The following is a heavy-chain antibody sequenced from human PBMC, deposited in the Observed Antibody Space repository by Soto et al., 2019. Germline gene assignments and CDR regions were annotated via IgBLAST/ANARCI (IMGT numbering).Heavy chain of an antibody. Sequence: PGGSLRLSCAASGFTFSFNCMSWVRQAPGKGLEWVANIKQDESEKYYADSVKGRFTISRDNAKKSLYLQMNSLRAEDTAVYYCARDRSHCSGGSCHGYFDYWGQGTLVTVSS. CDR2: IKQDESEK. CDR3: ARDRSHCSGGSCHGYFDY. V-gene: IGHV3-7*03. CDR1: GFTFSFNC. J-gene: IGHJ4*02. D-gene: IGHD2-15*01.